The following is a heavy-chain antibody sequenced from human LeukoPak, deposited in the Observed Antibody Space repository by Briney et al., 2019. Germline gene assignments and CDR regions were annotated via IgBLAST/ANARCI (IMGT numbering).Heavy chain of an antibody. Sequence: PGGSLRLSCAASGFTFSSYSMNWVRQAPGKALEWVSYISSSSSTIYYADSVKGRFTISRDNAKNSLYLQMNSLRAEDTAVYYCARDGYCSGGSCYSVLDYYHGMDVWGQGTTVTVSS. CDR2: ISSSSSTI. CDR3: ARDGYCSGGSCYSVLDYYHGMDV. V-gene: IGHV3-48*01. CDR1: GFTFSSYS. D-gene: IGHD2-15*01. J-gene: IGHJ6*02.